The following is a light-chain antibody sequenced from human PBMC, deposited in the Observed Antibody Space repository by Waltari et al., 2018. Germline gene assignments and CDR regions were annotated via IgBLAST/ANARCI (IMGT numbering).Light chain of an antibody. Sequence: SVLTQPPSASGTPGQTVTIPCSGSSSNTGANLLFWYQPLPGIAPQHLIYKNNQRPSGVPDRFSGSKSGTSASLAISGLRSDDEAEYYCAAWDDNLTGPLFGGGTKVTVL. CDR2: KNN. CDR1: SSNTGANL. V-gene: IGLV1-47*01. J-gene: IGLJ3*02. CDR3: AAWDDNLTGPL.